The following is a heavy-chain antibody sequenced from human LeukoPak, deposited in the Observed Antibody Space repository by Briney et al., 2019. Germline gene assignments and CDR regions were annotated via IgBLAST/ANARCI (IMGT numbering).Heavy chain of an antibody. Sequence: ASVKVSCKASGYTFTGYYMHWVRQAPGQGLEWMGWINPNSGGTNYAQKFQGRVTMTRDTSISTAYMELIWLRSDDTAVYYCATPRNEYQLLLLDYWGQGTLVTVSS. CDR1: GYTFTGYY. V-gene: IGHV1-2*02. D-gene: IGHD2-2*01. CDR2: INPNSGGT. J-gene: IGHJ4*02. CDR3: ATPRNEYQLLLLDY.